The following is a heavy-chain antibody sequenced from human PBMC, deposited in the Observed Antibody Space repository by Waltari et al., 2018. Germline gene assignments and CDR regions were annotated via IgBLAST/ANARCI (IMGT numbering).Heavy chain of an antibody. V-gene: IGHV4-38-2*01. J-gene: IGHJ4*02. Sequence: QVQLQESGPGLVRPSETLSLSCAVSDYSINSGYFWVWFRQPPGKGLEWIGTISHSGSPYYHPSFKSRVIMSVDTSKNQFSLKMTSVTAADTALYYCARQGTSSSFYFDFWGRGTLVIVSS. CDR1: DYSINSGYF. D-gene: IGHD6-6*01. CDR2: ISHSGSP. CDR3: ARQGTSSSFYFDF.